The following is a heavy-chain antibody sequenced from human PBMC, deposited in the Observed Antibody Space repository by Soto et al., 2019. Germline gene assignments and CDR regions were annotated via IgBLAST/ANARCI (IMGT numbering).Heavy chain of an antibody. CDR2: IYYSGST. J-gene: IGHJ4*02. Sequence: PSETLSLTCTVSGGSISSGGYYWNWIRQHPGKGLEWIGHIYYSGSTYYNSSLKSRVTISLDRSKNQFSLKLSSVTAADTAVYYCARDKITGLFDYWGQGTLVTVSS. V-gene: IGHV4-31*03. D-gene: IGHD2-8*02. CDR3: ARDKITGLFDY. CDR1: GGSISSGGYY.